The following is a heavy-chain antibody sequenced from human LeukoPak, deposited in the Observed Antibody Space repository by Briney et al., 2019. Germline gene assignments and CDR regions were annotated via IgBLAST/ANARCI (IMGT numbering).Heavy chain of an antibody. Sequence: GGSLRLSCAASGFTFSSYDMHWVRQVTGKGLEWVSTIGSAGDTYYSGSVKGRFTISRENAKNSLYLQMNSLRVGDTAVYYCARELGIAAAIDYWGQGTLVTVSS. CDR1: GFTFSSYD. J-gene: IGHJ4*02. V-gene: IGHV3-13*01. D-gene: IGHD6-13*01. CDR2: IGSAGDT. CDR3: ARELGIAAAIDY.